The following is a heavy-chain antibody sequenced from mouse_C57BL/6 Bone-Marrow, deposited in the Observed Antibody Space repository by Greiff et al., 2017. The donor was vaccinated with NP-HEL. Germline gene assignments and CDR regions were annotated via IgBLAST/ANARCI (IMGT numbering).Heavy chain of an antibody. CDR3: ALYYYGSSLWYFDV. J-gene: IGHJ1*03. V-gene: IGHV1-82*01. D-gene: IGHD1-1*01. CDR1: GYAFSSSW. Sequence: QVQLQQSGPELVKPGASVKISCKASGYAFSSSWMNWVKQRPGKGLEWIGRIYPGDGDTNYNGKFKGKATLTADKSSSTAYMQLSSLTSEDSAVYFCALYYYGSSLWYFDVWGTGTTVTVSS. CDR2: IYPGDGDT.